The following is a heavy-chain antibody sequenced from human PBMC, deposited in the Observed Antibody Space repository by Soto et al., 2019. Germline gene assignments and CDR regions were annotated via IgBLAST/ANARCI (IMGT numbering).Heavy chain of an antibody. D-gene: IGHD3-16*01. CDR2: ICWDDDK. CDR1: GFSFRSSGVA. V-gene: IGHV2-5*02. CDR3: AHRLRSSNGWGTFDY. Sequence: QITLKESGPTLVKPTQPLTLTCTFSGFSFRSSGVAVGWIRQPPGKALEWVAVICWDDDKRYSPSLKSRITITMDTSNNQVVLTMTNIDPVDTATYYCAHRLRSSNGWGTFDYWGQGIVVTVSS. J-gene: IGHJ4*02.